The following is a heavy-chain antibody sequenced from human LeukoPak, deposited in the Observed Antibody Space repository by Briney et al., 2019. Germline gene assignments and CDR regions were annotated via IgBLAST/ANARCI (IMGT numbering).Heavy chain of an antibody. D-gene: IGHD5-12*01. V-gene: IGHV3-48*01. CDR1: GFTFSSYS. J-gene: IGHJ4*02. CDR2: ISSSSTTI. Sequence: GGSLRLSCAASGFTFSSYSMTWVRQAPGKGLEWVSYISSSSTTIHYADSVKGRFTISRDNAKNSVYLQMNSLRAEDTAVYYCAKAATRVATNDELDYWGQGTLVTVSS. CDR3: AKAATRVATNDELDY.